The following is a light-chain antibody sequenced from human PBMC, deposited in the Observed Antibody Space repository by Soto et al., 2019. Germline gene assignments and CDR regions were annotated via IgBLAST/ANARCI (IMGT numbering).Light chain of an antibody. CDR1: STDVGGYDY. CDR2: EVK. J-gene: IGLJ3*02. Sequence: QSFLTHPASVSGSPGQSTSISCTGSSTDVGGYDYVSWYQHHPVAVPKLLVYEVKNRPSGVSYRFSGSKSGSTASLTISGLQAEDEADYSWTSYIRSNSLGFGGGTKVTV. V-gene: IGLV2-14*01. CDR3: TSYIRSNSLG.